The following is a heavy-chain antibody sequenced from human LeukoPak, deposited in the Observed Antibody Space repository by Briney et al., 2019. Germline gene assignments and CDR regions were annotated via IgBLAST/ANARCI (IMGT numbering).Heavy chain of an antibody. CDR2: ISTSSSYI. Sequence: GGSLRLSCAASGFTFSNHNMNWVRQAPGKGLEWVSSISTSSSYIYYADSVKGRFTISRDNAKNSLYLQMNSLRAEDTAVYYCAREVPYDSSRYYQPFDYWGQRTLVTVSS. CDR3: AREVPYDSSRYYQPFDY. J-gene: IGHJ4*02. V-gene: IGHV3-21*01. D-gene: IGHD3-22*01. CDR1: GFTFSNHN.